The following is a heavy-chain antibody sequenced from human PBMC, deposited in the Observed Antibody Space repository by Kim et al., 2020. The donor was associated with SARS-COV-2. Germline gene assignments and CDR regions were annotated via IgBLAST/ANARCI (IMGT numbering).Heavy chain of an antibody. Sequence: SVKVSCKASGGTFSSYAISWVRQAPGQGLEWMGGVIPIFGTANYAQKFQGRVTITADESTSTAYMELSSLRSEDTAVYYCAREASRLYYYGSGSRFDYWGQGTLVTVSS. V-gene: IGHV1-69*13. J-gene: IGHJ4*02. CDR3: AREASRLYYYGSGSRFDY. D-gene: IGHD3-10*01. CDR1: GGTFSSYA. CDR2: VIPIFGTA.